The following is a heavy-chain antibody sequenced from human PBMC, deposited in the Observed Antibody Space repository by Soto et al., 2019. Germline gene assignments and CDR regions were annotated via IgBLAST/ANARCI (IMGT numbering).Heavy chain of an antibody. CDR3: SRYSYGWGTYNWFDL. J-gene: IGHJ5*02. CDR2: ISGSGGST. Sequence: GGSLRLSCAASGFTFSSYAMSWVRQAPGKGLEWVSAISGSGGSTYYADSVEGRFTISRDNSKNTLYLQMNSLRAEDTAVYYCSRYSYGWGTYNWFDLWGQGTLVTVSS. CDR1: GFTFSSYA. D-gene: IGHD5-18*01. V-gene: IGHV3-23*01.